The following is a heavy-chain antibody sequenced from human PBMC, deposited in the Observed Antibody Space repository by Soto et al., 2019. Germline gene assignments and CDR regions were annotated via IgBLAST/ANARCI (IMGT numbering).Heavy chain of an antibody. V-gene: IGHV3-48*01. CDR1: GFTFSKYS. CDR3: ARDAGYCVNGECGN. J-gene: IGHJ4*02. Sequence: GGSLRLSCSVSGFTFSKYSMNWVRQAPGKGLQWISYISGSGSTIYYADSVKGRFTISRDNGKRSLYLQMDSLRAEDTAVYYCARDAGYCVNGECGNWGQGTRVTVSS. CDR2: ISGSGSTI. D-gene: IGHD2-8*01.